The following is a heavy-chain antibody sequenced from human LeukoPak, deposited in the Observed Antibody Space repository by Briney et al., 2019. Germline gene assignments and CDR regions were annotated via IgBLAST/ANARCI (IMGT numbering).Heavy chain of an antibody. CDR1: GYSFTGYY. CDR3: ARSKDAYNWGWFDP. V-gene: IGHV1-2*02. CDR2: INPNSGDT. D-gene: IGHD1-1*01. J-gene: IGHJ5*02. Sequence: GASVKVSCKASGYSFTGYYIHWVRQAPGQGLEWKGWINPNSGDTSYAQKFQDRVTMTRDTSTSTAYIELIRLRSDDTAVYYCARSKDAYNWGWFDPWGQGTLVTVSS.